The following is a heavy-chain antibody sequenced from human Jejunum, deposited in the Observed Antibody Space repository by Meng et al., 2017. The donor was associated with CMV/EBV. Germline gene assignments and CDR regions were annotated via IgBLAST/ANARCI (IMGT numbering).Heavy chain of an antibody. CDR1: FTFRSYN. CDR3: ARDMVWGDPNSFDA. Sequence: FTFRSYNMNWVRQAPRKGLEWVSSISGNSNYIFYRDSMEGRFTISRDNAKNSLFLQMNSLRAEDSAVYYCARDMVWGDPNSFDAWGQGTLVTVSS. J-gene: IGHJ5*02. CDR2: ISGNSNYI. V-gene: IGHV3-21*01. D-gene: IGHD3-10*01.